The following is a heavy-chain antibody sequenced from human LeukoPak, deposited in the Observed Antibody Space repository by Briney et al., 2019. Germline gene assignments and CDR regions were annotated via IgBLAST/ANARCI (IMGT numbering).Heavy chain of an antibody. J-gene: IGHJ4*02. CDR3: ARDRRGHIVVVTAIRPLDY. CDR2: ISAYNGNT. D-gene: IGHD2-21*02. Sequence: ASVKVSCKASGYTFRSYDISWVRQAPGQGLEWMGWISAYNGNTNYAQKLQGRVTMTTDTSTSTAYMELRSLRSDDTAVYYCARDRRGHIVVVTAIRPLDYWGQGTLVTVSS. CDR1: GYTFRSYD. V-gene: IGHV1-18*01.